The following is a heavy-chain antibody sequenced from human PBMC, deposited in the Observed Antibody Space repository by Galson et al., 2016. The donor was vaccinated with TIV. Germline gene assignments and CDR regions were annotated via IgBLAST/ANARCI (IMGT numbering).Heavy chain of an antibody. CDR2: IYWDDDE. V-gene: IGHV2-5*02. CDR3: AHLPNMFYSGMAV. Sequence: PALVKPTQTLTLTCTFSGFSLTTSGVGVGWIRQPPGKALEWLAHIYWDDDERYNPSLKSRLTITKATSKKQMVLTPTNIDPVDTATYDCAHLPNMFYSGMAVWGQGTTVTVSS. CDR1: GFSLTTSGVG. J-gene: IGHJ6*02. D-gene: IGHD3-10*02.